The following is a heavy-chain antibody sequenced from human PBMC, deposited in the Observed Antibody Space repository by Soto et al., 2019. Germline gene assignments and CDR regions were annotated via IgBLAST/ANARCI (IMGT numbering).Heavy chain of an antibody. CDR2: INPSGGST. V-gene: IGHV1-46*01. J-gene: IGHJ4*02. D-gene: IGHD3-9*01. CDR3: ARSPRTQYDILTEFDY. Sequence: GASVKVSCKASGYTFTSYYMHWVRQAPGQGLEWMGIINPSGGSTSYAQKFQGRVTMTRDTSTSTVYMELSSLRSDDTAVYYCARSPRTQYDILTEFDYWGQGTLVTVSS. CDR1: GYTFTSYY.